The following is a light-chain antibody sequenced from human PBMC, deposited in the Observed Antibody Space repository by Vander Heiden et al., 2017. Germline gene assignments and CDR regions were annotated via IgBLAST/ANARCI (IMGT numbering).Light chain of an antibody. J-gene: IGLJ3*02. Sequence: SYELTQLPSVSVSPGQTARITCSGDGLGENYADWYQQKPGQAPVLVIYEDSERYPGIPERFSGSTSGTTTTPTISRVLAEDEAYYYCSSGNEDNWVFGGGTKLTVL. V-gene: IGLV3-22*01. CDR3: SSGNEDNWV. CDR1: GLGENY. CDR2: EDS.